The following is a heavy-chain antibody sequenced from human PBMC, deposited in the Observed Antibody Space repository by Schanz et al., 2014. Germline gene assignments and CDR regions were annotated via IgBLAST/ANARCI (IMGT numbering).Heavy chain of an antibody. CDR3: AKAADWPVTRFDP. V-gene: IGHV3-23*01. CDR2: LSEGGGGT. CDR1: GFTLSNYA. Sequence: EMQLLESGGGLAQPGGSLRLSCAASGFTLSNYAMSWVHQAPGKGLEWVSALSEGGGGTHYADSVRGRFTISSDSSKNTLYLQMSSLRADDTAVYYCAKAADWPVTRFDPWGQGTLVTVSS. D-gene: IGHD3-9*01. J-gene: IGHJ5*02.